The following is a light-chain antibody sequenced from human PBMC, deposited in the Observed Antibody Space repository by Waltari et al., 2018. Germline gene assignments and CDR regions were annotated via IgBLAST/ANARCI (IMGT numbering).Light chain of an antibody. Sequence: EIVITQSPASLSVSPGERATLSCTASQTVTNDLAWYQQKPGQAPKLLIFGASTRATGVPARFSGSGSGTEFTLTIGSVQSEDFATYYCLQSYITPWTFGPGTTVEIK. V-gene: IGKV3-15*01. CDR1: QTVTND. CDR2: GAS. CDR3: LQSYITPWT. J-gene: IGKJ1*01.